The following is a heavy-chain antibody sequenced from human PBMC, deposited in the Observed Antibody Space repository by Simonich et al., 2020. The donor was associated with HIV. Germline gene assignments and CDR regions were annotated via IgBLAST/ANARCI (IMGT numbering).Heavy chain of an antibody. Sequence: QVQLQQWGAGLLKPSETLSLTCAVYGGSFSSYYWSWIRQPPGKGLEWIGEINHSGSTNYNPSLKSRDTISVDTSENQFSLKLSSVTAADTAVYYCARGGYCSGGSCYPLFSRYGMDVWGQGTTVTVSS. CDR1: GGSFSSYY. CDR2: INHSGST. V-gene: IGHV4-34*01. CDR3: ARGGYCSGGSCYPLFSRYGMDV. J-gene: IGHJ6*02. D-gene: IGHD2-15*01.